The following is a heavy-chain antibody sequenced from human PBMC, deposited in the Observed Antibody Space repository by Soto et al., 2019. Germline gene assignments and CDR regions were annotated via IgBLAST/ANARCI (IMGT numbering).Heavy chain of an antibody. D-gene: IGHD6-25*01. V-gene: IGHV3-33*01. CDR1: GFTFSSYG. J-gene: IGHJ6*02. Sequence: GGSLRLSCAASGFTFSSYGMHWVRQAPGKGLEWVAVIWYDGSNKYYADSVKGRFTISRDNSKNTLYLQMNSLRAEDTAVYYCARDLVDAAPINYYYGMDVWGQGTTVTVSS. CDR3: ARDLVDAAPINYYYGMDV. CDR2: IWYDGSNK.